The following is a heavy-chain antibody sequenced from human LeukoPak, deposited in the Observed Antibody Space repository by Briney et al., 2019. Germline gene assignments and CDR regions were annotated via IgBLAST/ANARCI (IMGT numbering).Heavy chain of an antibody. D-gene: IGHD6-19*01. V-gene: IGHV3-74*01. Sequence: GGSLRLSCAASGFTFSSYWMHWVRQAPGKGLVWVSRINTDGSSTNYADSVKGRFTISRDNAKNTLYLQMNSLTAEDTAVYYCARDPLNSSGWYKEFDYWGQGTLVTASS. J-gene: IGHJ4*02. CDR1: GFTFSSYW. CDR2: INTDGSST. CDR3: ARDPLNSSGWYKEFDY.